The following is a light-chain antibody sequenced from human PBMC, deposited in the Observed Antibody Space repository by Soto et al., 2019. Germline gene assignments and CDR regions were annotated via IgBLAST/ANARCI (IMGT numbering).Light chain of an antibody. V-gene: IGLV2-23*01. CDR1: SSDVGSYNL. CDR3: CSSARSSSVYV. Sequence: QSVLTQPASVSGSPGQSITISCTGTSSDVGSYNLVSWYQQHPGKAPKLMIYEDTKRPSGVSNRFSGSKSGNTASLTISGLQAEDEADYYCCSSARSSSVYVFGTGTKVTVL. CDR2: EDT. J-gene: IGLJ1*01.